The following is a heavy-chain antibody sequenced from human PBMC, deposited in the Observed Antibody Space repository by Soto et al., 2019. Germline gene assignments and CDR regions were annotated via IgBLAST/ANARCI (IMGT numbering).Heavy chain of an antibody. J-gene: IGHJ4*02. CDR1: GGSISSSY. CDR2: IYYTGST. CDR3: ARVTLGQPLPLFDY. Sequence: PSETLSLTCTVSGGSISSSYWGWIRQPPGKGLEWIGYIYYTGSTNYNPSLKSRVAISIDTSKDQFSLKLNSVTAADTAVYFCARVTLGQPLPLFDYCGQGTLVTVSS. V-gene: IGHV4-59*08. D-gene: IGHD2-2*01.